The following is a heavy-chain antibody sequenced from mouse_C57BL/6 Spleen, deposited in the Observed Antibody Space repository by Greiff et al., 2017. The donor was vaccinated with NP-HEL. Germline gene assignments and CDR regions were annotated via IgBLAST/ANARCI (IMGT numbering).Heavy chain of an antibody. D-gene: IGHD1-1*01. CDR2: IHPSDSDT. V-gene: IGHV1-74*01. CDR3: AMDYGSSYRDAMDY. CDR1: GYTFTSYW. J-gene: IGHJ4*01. Sequence: QVQLQQSGAELVKPGASVKVSRKASGYTFTSYWMHWVKQRPGQGLEWIGRIHPSDSDTNYNQKFKGKATLTVDKSSSTAYMQLSSLTSEDSAVYYCAMDYGSSYRDAMDYWGQGTSVTVSS.